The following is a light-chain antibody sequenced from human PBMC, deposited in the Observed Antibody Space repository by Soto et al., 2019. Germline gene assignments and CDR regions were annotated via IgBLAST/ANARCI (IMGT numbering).Light chain of an antibody. J-gene: IGLJ3*02. CDR2: RDT. CDR1: SLTKQY. Sequence: SYELTQSPSMSVSPGQTAMITCSGDSLTKQYVFWYQQKPGQAPILVISRDTERPSWIPGRFSGSTSGTIVTLTITGVQAEDEADYYCQTADNTGAWMFGGGTQLTVL. CDR3: QTADNTGAWM. V-gene: IGLV3-25*02.